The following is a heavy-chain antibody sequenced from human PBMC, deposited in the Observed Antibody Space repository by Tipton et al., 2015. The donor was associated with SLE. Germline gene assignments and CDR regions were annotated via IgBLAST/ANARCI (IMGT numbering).Heavy chain of an antibody. Sequence: TLSLTCAVDGGSFSGYHWTWIRQPPGKGLEWIGEVYHSGITDSNPSLKSRVTISVDTSKSQFSLKLTSVTAADTAVYYCARAVPRGSTSGYWCFDLWGRGTLVTVSS. CDR1: GGSFSGYH. D-gene: IGHD6-6*01. CDR2: VYHSGIT. V-gene: IGHV4-34*01. J-gene: IGHJ2*01. CDR3: ARAVPRGSTSGYWCFDL.